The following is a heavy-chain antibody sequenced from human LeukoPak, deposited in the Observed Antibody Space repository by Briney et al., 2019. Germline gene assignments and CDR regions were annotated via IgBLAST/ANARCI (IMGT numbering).Heavy chain of an antibody. D-gene: IGHD1-26*01. CDR1: GGTFSSYA. Sequence: SVNVSCKASGGTFSSYAISWVRQAPGQGLEWMGGIIPIFGTANYAQKFQGRVTITADESTSTAYMELSSLRSEDTAVYYCARTNTGREWELLQTGITFDYWGQGTLVTVSS. CDR3: ARTNTGREWELLQTGITFDY. J-gene: IGHJ4*02. CDR2: IIPIFGTA. V-gene: IGHV1-69*13.